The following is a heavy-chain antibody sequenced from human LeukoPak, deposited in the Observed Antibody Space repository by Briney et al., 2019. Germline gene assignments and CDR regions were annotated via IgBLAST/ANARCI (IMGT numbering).Heavy chain of an antibody. D-gene: IGHD1-26*01. J-gene: IGHJ4*02. Sequence: ASVKVSCKASGYTFTGYYMHWVRQAPGQGLEWMGWINPNSGGTNYAQKFQGRVTMTRDTSISTAYMELSRLRSDDTAVYYCARERELRVGFDYWGQGTLVTVSS. CDR2: INPNSGGT. V-gene: IGHV1-2*02. CDR1: GYTFTGYY. CDR3: ARERELRVGFDY.